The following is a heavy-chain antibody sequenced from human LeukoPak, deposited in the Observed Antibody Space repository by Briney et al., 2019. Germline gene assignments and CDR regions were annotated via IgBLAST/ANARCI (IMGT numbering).Heavy chain of an antibody. CDR2: INPSGDGT. CDR1: GYTFTSYY. V-gene: IGHV1-46*01. Sequence: ASVTVSCKASGYTFTSYYFHWVRQAPGQGLKWMGIINPSGDGTSYAQKFQGRVTMTKDTSTSTVYMELSSLRTDETSVYYCASDSGDGYRPDRFDVWGQGTLVTVSS. CDR3: ASDSGDGYRPDRFDV. J-gene: IGHJ4*02. D-gene: IGHD5-18*01.